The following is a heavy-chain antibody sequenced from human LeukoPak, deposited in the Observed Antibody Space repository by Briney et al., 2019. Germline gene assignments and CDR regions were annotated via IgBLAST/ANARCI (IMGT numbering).Heavy chain of an antibody. CDR1: GFTFTTYA. Sequence: PGGSLRLSCAASGFTFTTYAMTWVRQAPGKGLEGVSIISGNGGNTYYADSAKGRFTLSRDNSKNTAYLQMNSLRTEDTAVYYCTKAATRSAFDFWAQGTMVTVSS. CDR2: ISGNGGNT. V-gene: IGHV3-23*01. J-gene: IGHJ3*01. CDR3: TKAATRSAFDF. D-gene: IGHD6-25*01.